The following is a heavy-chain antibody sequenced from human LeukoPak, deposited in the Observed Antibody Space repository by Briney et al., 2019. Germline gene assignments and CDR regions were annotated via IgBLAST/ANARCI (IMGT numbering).Heavy chain of an antibody. D-gene: IGHD3-3*01. CDR1: GGSISSSSYY. CDR2: INHSGST. CDR3: ARVAVLEWLLHYYYYMDV. Sequence: SETLSLTCIVSGGSISSSSYYWSWIRQPPGKGLEWIGEINHSGSTNYNPSLKSRVTISVDTSKNQFSLKLGSVTAADTAVYYCARVAVLEWLLHYYYYMDVWGKGTTVTVSS. V-gene: IGHV4-39*07. J-gene: IGHJ6*03.